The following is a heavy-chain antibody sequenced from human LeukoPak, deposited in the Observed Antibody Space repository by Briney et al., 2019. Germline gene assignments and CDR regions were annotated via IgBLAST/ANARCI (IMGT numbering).Heavy chain of an antibody. V-gene: IGHV1-18*01. CDR2: ISAYNGNR. J-gene: IGHJ3*01. Sequence: ASVTVSCKASGYTLTSYGISWVRQAPGQGPEWMGWISAYNGNRNYAQKLQDRVTMTTDTSTSTAYMELRSLRSDDTAVYYCARDVAVGATRPHGLDVWGRGTMVTVSS. CDR1: GYTLTSYG. D-gene: IGHD1-26*01. CDR3: ARDVAVGATRPHGLDV.